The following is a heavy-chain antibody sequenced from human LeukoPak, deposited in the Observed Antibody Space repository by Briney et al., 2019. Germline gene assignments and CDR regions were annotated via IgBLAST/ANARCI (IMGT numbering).Heavy chain of an antibody. CDR2: IRSKANSYAT. CDR1: GFTFSGSA. CDR3: TRPSYSSNDY. Sequence: GGSLRLSCAASGFTFSGSAMHWVRQASGKGLEWVGRIRSKANSYATAYAASVKGRFTISRDDSKNTAYLQMNSLRTEDTAVYYCTRPSYSSNDYWGQGTLVTVSS. J-gene: IGHJ4*02. V-gene: IGHV3-73*01. D-gene: IGHD6-19*01.